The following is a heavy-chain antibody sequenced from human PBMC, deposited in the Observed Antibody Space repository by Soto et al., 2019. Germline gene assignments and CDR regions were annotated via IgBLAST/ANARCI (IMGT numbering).Heavy chain of an antibody. CDR3: AKDISHYYDSSGCFDY. D-gene: IGHD3-22*01. CDR1: GFTFDDYA. J-gene: IGHJ4*02. CDR2: ISWNSGSI. V-gene: IGHV3-9*01. Sequence: GGSLRLSCAASGFTFDDYAMHWVRQAPGKGLEWVSGISWNSGSIGYADSVKGRFTISRDNAKNSLYLQMNSLRAEDTALYYCAKDISHYYDSSGCFDYWGQGTLVTVSS.